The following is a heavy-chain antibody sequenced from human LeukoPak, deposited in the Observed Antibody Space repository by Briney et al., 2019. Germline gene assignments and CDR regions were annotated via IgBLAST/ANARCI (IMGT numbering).Heavy chain of an antibody. CDR2: INHSGST. V-gene: IGHV4-34*01. D-gene: IGHD2-2*01. J-gene: IGHJ2*01. CDR1: GGSFSGYY. Sequence: SETLSLTCAVYGGSFSGYYWSWIRQPPGKGLEWIGEINHSGSTNYNPSLKSRVTISVDTSKNQFSLKLSSVTAADTAVYYCARGLVVPTATRFSYFDLWGRGTLVTVSS. CDR3: ARGLVVPTATRFSYFDL.